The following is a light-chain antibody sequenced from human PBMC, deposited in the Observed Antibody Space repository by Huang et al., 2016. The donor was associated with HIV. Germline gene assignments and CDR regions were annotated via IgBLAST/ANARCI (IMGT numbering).Light chain of an antibody. Sequence: DIQMTQSPSSLSESVGDRVTITCQASQDINNYLNWYQQKQGKAPKLLIYAASNLETGVPSRFSGSGSGTDFTFTISSLQPEDIAIYYCQQYNNLPRTFGPGTKVDIK. J-gene: IGKJ3*01. CDR3: QQYNNLPRT. V-gene: IGKV1-33*01. CDR1: QDINNY. CDR2: AAS.